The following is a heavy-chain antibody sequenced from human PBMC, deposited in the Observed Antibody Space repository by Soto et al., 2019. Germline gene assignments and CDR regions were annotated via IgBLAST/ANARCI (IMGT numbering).Heavy chain of an antibody. D-gene: IGHD2-15*01. CDR1: GFTFGSYW. CDR3: ARGVAGYYAMDV. CDR2: INSDGSTT. Sequence: EVQLVESGGGLVQPGGSLRLSCAASGFTFGSYWIHWVRQAPGKGLVWVSRINSDGSTTNYADSAKGRFTISRDNAKNTLYLQVDSLRAEDTAVYYCARGVAGYYAMDVWGQGTTVTVSS. J-gene: IGHJ6*02. V-gene: IGHV3-74*01.